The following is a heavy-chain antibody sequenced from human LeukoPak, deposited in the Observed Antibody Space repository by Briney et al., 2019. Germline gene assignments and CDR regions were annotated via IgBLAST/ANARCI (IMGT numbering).Heavy chain of an antibody. CDR1: GFTFSSYS. V-gene: IGHV3-64*02. CDR2: ISSDGDNT. CDR3: ARAALEYCGGDCLDY. D-gene: IGHD2-21*01. Sequence: GGSLRLSCAASGFTFSSYSMHWVRQAPGRGLEYVSVISSDGDNTYYADSAKGRFTISRDNSKNTLYLQMGSLRAEDMAVYYCARAALEYCGGDCLDYWGQGTLVTVPS. J-gene: IGHJ4*02.